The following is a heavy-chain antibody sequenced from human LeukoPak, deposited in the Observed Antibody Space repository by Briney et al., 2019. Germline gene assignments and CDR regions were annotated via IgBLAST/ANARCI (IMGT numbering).Heavy chain of an antibody. CDR3: ARGRVLSTNLNWFDP. CDR1: GYTFTSYD. CDR2: LNTNSGTT. D-gene: IGHD5/OR15-5a*01. Sequence: ASVKVSCKASGYTFTSYDINWVRQAAGQGPEWMGWLNTNSGTTGYAKKFQGRVSMTRNTAISTAYMELSSLTSEDTARYYCARGRVLSTNLNWFDPWGQGTLVTVSS. V-gene: IGHV1-8*01. J-gene: IGHJ5*02.